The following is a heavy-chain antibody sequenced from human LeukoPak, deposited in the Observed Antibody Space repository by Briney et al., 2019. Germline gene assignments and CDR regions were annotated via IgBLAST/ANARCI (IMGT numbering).Heavy chain of an antibody. V-gene: IGHV3-21*01. CDR3: ARDLHPRLAGFFDY. CDR1: GFTFSNYN. J-gene: IGHJ4*02. D-gene: IGHD3-3*02. CDR2: ITSDGRYK. Sequence: GGSLRLSCAASGFTFSNYNMNWVRQAPGKSLEWVSSITSDGRYKYYVDSVRGRFTISRDNDKNSLFLQVDSLRAEDTAVYYCARDLHPRLAGFFDYWGQGTLVTVSS.